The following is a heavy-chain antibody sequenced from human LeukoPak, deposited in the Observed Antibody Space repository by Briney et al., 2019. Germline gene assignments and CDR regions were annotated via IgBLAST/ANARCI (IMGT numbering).Heavy chain of an antibody. CDR3: ARDAHYDFWKFHMDV. CDR1: GFTFSSYA. CDR2: INTDGSST. J-gene: IGHJ6*03. Sequence: PGGSLRLSCAASGFTFSSYAMYWVRQAPGKGLVWVSRINTDGSSTSYADSVKGRFTISRDNAKNTVYLQMNSLSAEDTAVYYCARDAHYDFWKFHMDVWGKGTTVTVSS. V-gene: IGHV3-74*01. D-gene: IGHD3-3*01.